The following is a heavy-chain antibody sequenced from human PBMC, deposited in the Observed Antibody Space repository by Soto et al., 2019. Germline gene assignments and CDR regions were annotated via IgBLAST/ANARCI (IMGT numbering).Heavy chain of an antibody. CDR1: GYTFTTYV. CDR2: INTYNDNT. V-gene: IGHV1-18*01. Sequence: QVQLMQSGAEVKKPAASVKVSCKASGYTFTTYVITWVRQLPGQGLEWVGWINTYNDNTNYAQKHQDRVTITTDTSTRTAYMELSALRFDDTAVYYCARPFYGSGSSHYGLDVWGQGTTFTVSS. D-gene: IGHD3-10*01. J-gene: IGHJ6*02. CDR3: ARPFYGSGSSHYGLDV.